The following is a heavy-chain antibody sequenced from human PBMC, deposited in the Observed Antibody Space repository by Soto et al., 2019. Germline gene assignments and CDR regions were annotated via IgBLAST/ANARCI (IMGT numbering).Heavy chain of an antibody. CDR2: ISSSGSSI. CDR1: GFTFSTYE. V-gene: IGHV3-48*03. D-gene: IGHD3-22*01. CDR3: ARDGYDSSGDSEYFQY. J-gene: IGHJ1*01. Sequence: GGSLRLSCAASGFTFSTYEMNWVRQAPGTGLEWISYISSSGSSIYYADSVKGRFTISRDNAWNSLHLQMNSLRVEDTAVYYCARDGYDSSGDSEYFQYWGQGTLVTVSS.